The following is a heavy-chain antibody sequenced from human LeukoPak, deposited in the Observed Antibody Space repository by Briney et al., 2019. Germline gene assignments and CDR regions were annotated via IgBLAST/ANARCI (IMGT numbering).Heavy chain of an antibody. CDR2: ISWNSGSI. CDR3: AKGGYELYNWFDP. D-gene: IGHD5-12*01. J-gene: IGHJ5*02. CDR1: GFTFDDYA. Sequence: GGSLRLSCAASGFTFDDYAMHWVRQAPGKGLEWVSGISWNSGSIGYADSVKGRLTISRDNAKNSLYLQMNSLRAEDTALYYCAKGGYELYNWFDPWGQGTLVTVSS. V-gene: IGHV3-9*01.